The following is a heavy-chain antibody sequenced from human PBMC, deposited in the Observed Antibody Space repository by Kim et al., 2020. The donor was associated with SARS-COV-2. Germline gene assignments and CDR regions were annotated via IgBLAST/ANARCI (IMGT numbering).Heavy chain of an antibody. CDR2: IIPIFGTA. V-gene: IGHV1-69*13. Sequence: SVKVSCKASGGTFSSYAISWVRQAPGQGLEWMGGIIPIFGTANYAQKFQGRVTITADESTSTAYMELSSLRSEYTAVYYCARRSVVPAAILYDAFDIWGQGTMVTVSS. D-gene: IGHD2-2*02. CDR1: GGTFSSYA. J-gene: IGHJ3*02. CDR3: ARRSVVPAAILYDAFDI.